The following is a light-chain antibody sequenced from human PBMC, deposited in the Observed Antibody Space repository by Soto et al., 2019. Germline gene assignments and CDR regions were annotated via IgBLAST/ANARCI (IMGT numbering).Light chain of an antibody. CDR2: EVT. CDR3: RSSTRSSTYV. Sequence: QSALTQPASVSGSPGQSITISCTGTSSDVGGYNYVSWYQQHPGKAPQLMIYEVTNRPSGVSDRFSGSKSDNTASLTISGLQAEDAGDYYCRSSTRSSTYVFGPGTKLTVL. J-gene: IGLJ1*01. CDR1: SSDVGGYNY. V-gene: IGLV2-14*01.